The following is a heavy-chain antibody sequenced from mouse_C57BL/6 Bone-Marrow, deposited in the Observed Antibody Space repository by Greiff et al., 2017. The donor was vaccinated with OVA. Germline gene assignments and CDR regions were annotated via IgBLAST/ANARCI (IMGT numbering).Heavy chain of an antibody. V-gene: IGHV1-50*01. CDR2: LDPSDSYT. CDR3: ARVGIYYTPMDY. J-gene: IGHJ4*01. D-gene: IGHD2-1*01. CDR1: GYTFTSYW. Sequence: VQLQQPGAELVKPGASVKLSCKASGYTFTSYWMQWVKQRPGQGLEWIGELDPSDSYTNYNHKFKGKATLTVDKSSSTAYMQLRSLTSDDAAVYYCARVGIYYTPMDYWGQGTAVTVSS.